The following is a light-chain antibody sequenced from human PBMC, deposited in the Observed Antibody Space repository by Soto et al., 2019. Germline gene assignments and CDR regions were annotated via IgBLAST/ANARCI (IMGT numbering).Light chain of an antibody. Sequence: QSALNQPASVSGAPLQAIRITCTGTSSDVGAYNYDSWYQQYPGEAPKVIIYDVSHRPAGVSNRFSGSKSGNTASLTISGLQTQDEADYYCSSYTSATTYVFGTETEVTVL. CDR1: SSDVGAYNY. CDR2: DVS. V-gene: IGLV2-14*01. J-gene: IGLJ1*01. CDR3: SSYTSATTYV.